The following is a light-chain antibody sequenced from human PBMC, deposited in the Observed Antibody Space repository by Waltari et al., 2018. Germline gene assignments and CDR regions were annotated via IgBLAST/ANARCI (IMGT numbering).Light chain of an antibody. V-gene: IGLV2-23*02. J-gene: IGLJ2*01. CDR1: SSDVGSYNL. CDR2: EVN. Sequence: QSALTQPASVSGSPEQSITISCTGTSSDVGSYNLVSWYQQHPGKAPKLMISEVNARPAGVSIRFSGSKSGNTSSLTISGLQAEDEADYYCCSYAGSNTVLFGGGTKLTVL. CDR3: CSYAGSNTVL.